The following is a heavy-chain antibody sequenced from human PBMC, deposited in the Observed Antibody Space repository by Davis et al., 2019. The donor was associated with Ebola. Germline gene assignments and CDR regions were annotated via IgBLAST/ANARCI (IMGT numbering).Heavy chain of an antibody. J-gene: IGHJ4*02. CDR2: INPNSGGT. V-gene: IGHV1-2*02. D-gene: IGHD1-26*01. CDR1: GYTFTGYY. CDR3: ARWTVGATVFLDY. Sequence: ASVTVSCKASGYTFTGYYMHWVRQAPGQGLEWMGWINPNSGGTNYAQKFQGRVTMTRDTSISTAYMELSRLRSDDTAVYYCARWTVGATVFLDYWGQGTPVTVSS.